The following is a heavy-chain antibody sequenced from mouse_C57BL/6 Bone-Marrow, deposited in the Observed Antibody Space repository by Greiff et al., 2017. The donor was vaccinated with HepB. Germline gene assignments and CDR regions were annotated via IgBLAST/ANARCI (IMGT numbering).Heavy chain of an antibody. J-gene: IGHJ1*03. Sequence: EVQLQESGPELVKPGGSLKLSCAASGFTFSSYGMSWVRQTPDKRLEWVATISSGGSYTYYPDSVKGRFTISRDNAKNTLYLQMSSLKSEDTAMYYCARHGSSPHWYFDVWGTGTTVTVTS. V-gene: IGHV5-6*01. CDR3: ARHGSSPHWYFDV. CDR2: ISSGGSYT. CDR1: GFTFSSYG. D-gene: IGHD1-1*01.